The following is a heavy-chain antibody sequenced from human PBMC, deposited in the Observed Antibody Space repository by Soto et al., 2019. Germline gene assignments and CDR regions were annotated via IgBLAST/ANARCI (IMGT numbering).Heavy chain of an antibody. CDR3: ARDSRRRADSGTRPLYYFDY. CDR1: GGSIGSGDYY. V-gene: IGHV4-30-4*01. Sequence: QVQLKESGPGLVKPSQTLSLTCSVSGGSIGSGDYYWSWVRQSPGKVLEWIGYIYYTGNTYYNPSLGSRVTFSVDLSQNQLSLRLSDVTVADTAVYYCARDSRRRADSGTRPLYYFDYWGQGTLVTVSS. J-gene: IGHJ4*02. CDR2: IYYTGNT. D-gene: IGHD1-26*01.